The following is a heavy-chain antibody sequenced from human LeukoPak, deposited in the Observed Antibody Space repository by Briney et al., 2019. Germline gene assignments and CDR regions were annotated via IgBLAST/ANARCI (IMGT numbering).Heavy chain of an antibody. D-gene: IGHD4-17*01. V-gene: IGHV4-31*03. CDR1: GGSISSGGYY. Sequence: PSETLSLTCTVSGGSISSGGYYWSWIRQHPGKGLEWIGYIYYSGSTYYNPSLKSRVTISVDTSKNQFSLKLSSVTAADTAVYYCARDGARDGAHEYGDYPYYYYGMDVWGQGTTVTVSS. CDR2: IYYSGST. J-gene: IGHJ6*02. CDR3: ARDGARDGAHEYGDYPYYYYGMDV.